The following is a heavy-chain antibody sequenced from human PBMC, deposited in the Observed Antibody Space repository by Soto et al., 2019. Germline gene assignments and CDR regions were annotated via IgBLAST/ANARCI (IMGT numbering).Heavy chain of an antibody. CDR1: GFSFSTFR. J-gene: IGHJ4*02. D-gene: IGHD5-12*01. CDR3: ARDGDGYNYSFEF. Sequence: GGSLRLSCAASGFSFSTFRMSWVRQAPGKGLEWVSHISSSSSTRYYADSVEGRFTISRNNAENSLYLHMNSLRDEDTAVYYCARDGDGYNYSFEFWGQGTLVTVSS. CDR2: ISSSSSTR. V-gene: IGHV3-48*02.